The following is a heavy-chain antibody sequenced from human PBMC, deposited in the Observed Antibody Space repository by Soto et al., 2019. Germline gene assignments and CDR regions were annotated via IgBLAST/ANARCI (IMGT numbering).Heavy chain of an antibody. CDR2: IIPIFGTA. V-gene: IGHV1-69*13. J-gene: IGHJ2*01. CDR1: GGTFSSYA. Sequence: SVKVSCKASGGTFSSYAISWVRQAPGQGLEWMGGIIPIFGTANYAQKFQGRVTITADESTSTAYMELSSLRSEDTAVYYCARQAYCGGDCYSPDWYFDLWGRGTLVTVSS. CDR3: ARQAYCGGDCYSPDWYFDL. D-gene: IGHD2-21*02.